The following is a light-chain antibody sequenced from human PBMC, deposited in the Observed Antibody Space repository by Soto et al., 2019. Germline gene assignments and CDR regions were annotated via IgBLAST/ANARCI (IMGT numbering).Light chain of an antibody. J-gene: IGKJ3*01. Sequence: EIGLTQSPATLSLSPGERATLSGRASQRVSRYLAWYQQKPGQAPRLLIYDASNRATGIPARFSGSGSGTDFHLTIISLEPEDCAVYYCQQRSNWPPFTFGPGTKVDIK. CDR2: DAS. CDR1: QRVSRY. V-gene: IGKV3-11*01. CDR3: QQRSNWPPFT.